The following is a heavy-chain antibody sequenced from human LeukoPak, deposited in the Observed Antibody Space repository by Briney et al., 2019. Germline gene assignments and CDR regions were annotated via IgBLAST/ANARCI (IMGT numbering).Heavy chain of an antibody. CDR3: ARGRGSQLGYYYYYYMDV. J-gene: IGHJ6*03. CDR2: INHSGST. V-gene: IGHV4-34*01. D-gene: IGHD7-27*01. CDR1: GGSFSGYY. Sequence: SETLSLTCAVYGGSFSGYYWSWIRQPPGKGLGWIGEINHSGSTNYNPSLKSRVTISVDTSKNQFSLKLSSVTAADTAVYYCARGRGSQLGYYYYYYMDVWGKGTTVTVSS.